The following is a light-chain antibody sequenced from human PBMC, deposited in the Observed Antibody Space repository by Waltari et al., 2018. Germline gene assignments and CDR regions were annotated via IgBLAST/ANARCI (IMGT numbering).Light chain of an antibody. Sequence: SYELTQPRPVSVSPGQTARITCGGDSIGRKSLQWYQQKQPQAPVLVSYDDSERPSGIPERFSGSNSGNTATLTISGVEAWDEADYYCQVWDSSSKYLFGGGTRLTVL. J-gene: IGLJ7*01. CDR1: SIGRKS. V-gene: IGLV3-21*01. CDR2: DDS. CDR3: QVWDSSSKYL.